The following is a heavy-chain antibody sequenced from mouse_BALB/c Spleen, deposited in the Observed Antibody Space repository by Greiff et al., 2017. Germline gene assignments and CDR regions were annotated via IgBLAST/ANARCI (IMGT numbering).Heavy chain of an antibody. V-gene: IGHV3-6*02. CDR3: ARGYDYDEVWFAY. CDR2: ISYDGSN. J-gene: IGHJ3*01. Sequence: EVQLQESGPGLVKPSQSLSLTCSVTGYSITSGYYWNWIRQFPGNKLEWMGYISYDGSNNYNPSLKNRISITRDTSKNQFFLKLNSVTTEDTATYYCARGYDYDEVWFAYWGQGTLVTVSA. CDR1: GYSITSGYY. D-gene: IGHD2-4*01.